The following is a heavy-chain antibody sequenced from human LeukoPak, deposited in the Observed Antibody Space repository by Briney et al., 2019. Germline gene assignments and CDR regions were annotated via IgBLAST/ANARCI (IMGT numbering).Heavy chain of an antibody. CDR3: AKDRTVGASYWYFDL. J-gene: IGHJ2*01. Sequence: PGGSLRLSCAASGFTFSNYGMHWVHQAPGKGLEWVAVIATDGRDKKYADSVKGRFTISRDSSRNTLFLHMNTLRAEDTAIYYCAKDRTVGASYWYFDLWGRGTLVTVSS. CDR1: GFTFSNYG. CDR2: IATDGRDK. D-gene: IGHD1-26*01. V-gene: IGHV3-30*18.